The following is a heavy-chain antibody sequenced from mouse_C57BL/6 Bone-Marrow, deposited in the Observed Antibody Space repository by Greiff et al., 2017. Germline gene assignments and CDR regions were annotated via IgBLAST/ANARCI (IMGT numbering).Heavy chain of an antibody. CDR2: IDPSDSYT. CDR1: GYTFTSYW. CDR3: AREDGSNSYYTMDY. Sequence: QVQLQQPGAELVKPGASVKLSCKASGYTFTSYWMQWVKQRPGQGLEWIGEIDPSDSYTNYNQKFKGKATLTVDTSSSTAYMQLSSLTSEDSAVYYCAREDGSNSYYTMDYLGQGTSVTVSS. V-gene: IGHV1-50*01. J-gene: IGHJ4*01. D-gene: IGHD1-1*01.